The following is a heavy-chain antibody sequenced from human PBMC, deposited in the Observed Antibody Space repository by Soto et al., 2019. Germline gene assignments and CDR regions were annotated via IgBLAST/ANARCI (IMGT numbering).Heavy chain of an antibody. CDR2: IWYDGSNK. J-gene: IGHJ4*02. Sequence: QVQLVESGGGVVQPGRSLRLSCAASGFTFSSYGMHWVRQAPGKGLEWVAVIWYDGSNKYYADSVKGRFTISRDNSKNTLYLQMNSLRAVDTAVYYCARDAEHDYGDYGTQFDYWGQGTLVTVSS. V-gene: IGHV3-33*01. CDR3: ARDAEHDYGDYGTQFDY. D-gene: IGHD4-17*01. CDR1: GFTFSSYG.